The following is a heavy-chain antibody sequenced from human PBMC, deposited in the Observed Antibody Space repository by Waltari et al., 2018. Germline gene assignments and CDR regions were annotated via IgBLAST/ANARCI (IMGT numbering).Heavy chain of an antibody. J-gene: IGHJ4*02. CDR2: IYSGGST. Sequence: VQLQESGPGLVKPSGTLSLTCAVSGGSISSSNWWSWVRQPPGKGLEWVSVIYSGGSTYYADSVKGRFTISRDNSKNTLYLQMNSLRAEDTAVYYCASGTSDWGQGTLVTVSS. D-gene: IGHD1-7*01. CDR3: ASGTSD. V-gene: IGHV3-53*04. CDR1: GGSISSSNW.